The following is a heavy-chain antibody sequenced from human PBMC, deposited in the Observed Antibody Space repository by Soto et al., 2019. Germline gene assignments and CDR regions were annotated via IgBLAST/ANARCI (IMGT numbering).Heavy chain of an antibody. J-gene: IGHJ4*02. Sequence: SGTLSLPCAVSGYSISSGYYWGWIRQPPGKGLEWIGSIYQSGSTYYNPYLQRRVHLSVDTSKNQFSLKLSSVTAADTAVYYCASWGIRGSGWYGFDYWGQGTLVTSPQ. CDR1: GYSISSGYY. CDR3: ASWGIRGSGWYGFDY. D-gene: IGHD6-19*01. CDR2: IYQSGST. V-gene: IGHV4-38-2*01.